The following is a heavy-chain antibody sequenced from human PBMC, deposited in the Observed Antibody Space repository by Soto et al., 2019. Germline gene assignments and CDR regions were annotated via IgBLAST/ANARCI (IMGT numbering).Heavy chain of an antibody. CDR1: GFTFSSYG. CDR2: ISYDGSNK. CDR3: AKEGDGSVAGNGMDV. V-gene: IGHV3-30*18. Sequence: QVQLVESGGGVVQPGRSLRLSCAASGFTFSSYGMHWVRQAPGKGLEWVAVISYDGSNKYYADSVKGRFTISRDNSKNTLYLQMNSLRAEDTAVYYCAKEGDGSVAGNGMDVWGQGTTVTVSS. D-gene: IGHD6-19*01. J-gene: IGHJ6*02.